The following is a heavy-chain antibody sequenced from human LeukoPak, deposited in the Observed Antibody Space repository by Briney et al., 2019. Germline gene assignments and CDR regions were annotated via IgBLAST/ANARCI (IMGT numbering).Heavy chain of an antibody. CDR3: TTGTWIQLWLADY. Sequence: GGSLRLSCAASGFTFSRKTMNWVRQAPGKGLEWVGNINHSSDGGKTDYAAPVRGRFSISRDDSKHTLHLQMNRLKTEDTAVYYCTTGTWIQLWLADYWGQGTLVTVSS. V-gene: IGHV3-15*01. J-gene: IGHJ4*02. D-gene: IGHD5-18*01. CDR1: GFTFSRKT. CDR2: INHSSDGGKT.